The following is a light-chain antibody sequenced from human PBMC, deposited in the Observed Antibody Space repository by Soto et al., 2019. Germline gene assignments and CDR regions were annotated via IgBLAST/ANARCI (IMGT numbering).Light chain of an antibody. V-gene: IGKV1-39*01. CDR3: QQSYSTPLT. Sequence: DIQMTQSPSSLSASVGDRDTITCRASQSISSYLNWYQQKPGKAPKLLIYAASSLQSGVPSRFSGSGSGTDLTLTISSLQPEDFATYYCQQSYSTPLTFGGGTKV. J-gene: IGKJ4*01. CDR1: QSISSY. CDR2: AAS.